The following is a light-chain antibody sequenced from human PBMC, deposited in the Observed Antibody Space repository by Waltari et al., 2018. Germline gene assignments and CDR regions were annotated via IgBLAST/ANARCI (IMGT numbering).Light chain of an antibody. CDR3: QQYGSTLSWT. J-gene: IGKJ1*01. CDR2: GAS. Sequence: VLTQSPGTLSLSPGESATLSCRASQSSRKSLAWYQQKPGQPPRRLIFGASTRSIGIPDRFSGSGSGTDFTLTINRVEPEDFAVYYCQQYGSTLSWTFGQGTKLEIK. V-gene: IGKV3-20*01. CDR1: QSSRKS.